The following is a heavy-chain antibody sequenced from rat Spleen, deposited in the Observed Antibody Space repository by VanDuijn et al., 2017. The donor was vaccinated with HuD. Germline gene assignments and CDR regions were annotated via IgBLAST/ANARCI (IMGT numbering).Heavy chain of an antibody. CDR1: GVTFSNSA. CDR3: ARPTTGIPFNY. CDR2: ISTGGGST. J-gene: IGHJ2*01. V-gene: IGHV5-25*01. D-gene: IGHD1-9*01. Sequence: EVQLVESGGGLVQPGRSLKLSCAASGVTFSNSAMTWVRQAPTKGLEWVAYISTGGGSTYYRDSVKGRFTIARDNAKSTLYLQVDSLRSEDTAIYYCARPTTGIPFNYWGQGVMVTVSS.